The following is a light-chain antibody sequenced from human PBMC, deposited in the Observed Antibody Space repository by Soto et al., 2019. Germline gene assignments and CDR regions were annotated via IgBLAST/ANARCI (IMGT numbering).Light chain of an antibody. CDR3: QQYYSYPS. J-gene: IGKJ4*01. CDR1: QGISSY. V-gene: IGKV1-8*01. CDR2: AAS. Sequence: AIRMTQSPSSLSASTGDRVTITCRASQGISSYLAWYQQKPEKAPKLLIYAASTLQSGVPSRFSGSGSGTDFTLTISCLQSEDFATYYCQQYYSYPSFGGGTKVEIK.